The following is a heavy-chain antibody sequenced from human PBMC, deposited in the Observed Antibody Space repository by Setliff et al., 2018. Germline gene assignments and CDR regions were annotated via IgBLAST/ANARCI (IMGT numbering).Heavy chain of an antibody. Sequence: SETLSLTCAVSGASTTTYYWSWIRQPPGKGLEWIGYVFYGGSTKFNPPLKGRASISVDTTKNQFSLRLISVTAADTAIYYCARHLGPWDPVDYWGPGTLVTVSS. CDR1: GASTTTYY. J-gene: IGHJ4*02. V-gene: IGHV4-59*08. CDR2: VFYGGST. D-gene: IGHD1-26*01. CDR3: ARHLGPWDPVDY.